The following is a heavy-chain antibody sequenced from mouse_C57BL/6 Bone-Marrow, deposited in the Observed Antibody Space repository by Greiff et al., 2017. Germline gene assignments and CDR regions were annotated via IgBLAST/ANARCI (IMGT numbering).Heavy chain of an antibody. J-gene: IGHJ3*01. V-gene: IGHV1-81*01. D-gene: IGHD4-1*02. CDR1: GYTFTSYG. CDR2: IYPRSGNT. Sequence: VQGVESGAELARPGASVKLSCKASGYTFTSYGISWVKQRTGQGLEWIGEIYPRSGNTYYNEKFKGKATLTADKSSSTAYMELRSLTSEDSAVYFCARTTGSWFAYWGQGTLVTVSA. CDR3: ARTTGSWFAY.